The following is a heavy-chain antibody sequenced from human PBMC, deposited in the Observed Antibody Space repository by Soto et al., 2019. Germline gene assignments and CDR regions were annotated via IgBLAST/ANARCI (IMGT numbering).Heavy chain of an antibody. Sequence: QVQLVESGGGVVQPGRSLRLSCAASGFTFSSYGMHWVRQAPGKGLEWVAVIWYDGSNKYYADSVKGRFTISRDNSKNTLYLQMNSLRAEDTAVYYCARDGPTIPWLVPRAFDSWGQGTMVTVSS. CDR2: IWYDGSNK. J-gene: IGHJ3*02. D-gene: IGHD6-19*01. CDR3: ARDGPTIPWLVPRAFDS. CDR1: GFTFSSYG. V-gene: IGHV3-33*01.